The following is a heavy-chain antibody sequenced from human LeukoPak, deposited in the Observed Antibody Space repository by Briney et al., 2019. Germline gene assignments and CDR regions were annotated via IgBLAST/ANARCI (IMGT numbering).Heavy chain of an antibody. CDR3: ARFYTYYYDSSGHGAFDI. CDR1: GYTFTGYY. J-gene: IGHJ3*02. V-gene: IGHV1-2*02. D-gene: IGHD3-22*01. CDR2: INPNSGGT. Sequence: ASVKVSCKASGYTFTGYYMHWVRRAPGQGLEWMGWINPNSGGTNYAQKFQGRVTMTRDTSISTAYMELSRLRSDDTAVYYCARFYTYYYDSSGHGAFDIWGQETMVTVSS.